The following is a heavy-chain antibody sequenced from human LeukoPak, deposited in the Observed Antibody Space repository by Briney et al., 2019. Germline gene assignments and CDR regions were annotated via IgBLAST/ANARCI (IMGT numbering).Heavy chain of an antibody. J-gene: IGHJ4*02. V-gene: IGHV4-59*12. D-gene: IGHD4-17*01. CDR1: GGSISSYY. CDR2: IYYSGST. Sequence: PSETLSLTCTVSGGSISSYYWSWIRQPPGKGLEWIGYIYYSGSTNYNPSLKSRVTISVDTSKNQFSLKLSSVTAADTAVYYCARGLRRSIDYWGQGTLVTVSS. CDR3: ARGLRRSIDY.